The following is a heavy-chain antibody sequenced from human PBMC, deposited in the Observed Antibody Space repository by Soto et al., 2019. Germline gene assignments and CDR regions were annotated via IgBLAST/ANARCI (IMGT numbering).Heavy chain of an antibody. J-gene: IGHJ4*02. CDR3: AHRRGAPGHFDY. CDR2: IYWDNDK. CDR1: GFSLNTNGVG. Sequence: QITLKESGPTLVKPTQTLTLTCIFSGFSLNTNGVGVGWIRQPPGKALEWLALIYWDNDKRYSPSLNNRLTITKDTSKHHVVRALTNMDPVDTATYYCAHRRGAPGHFDYWGQGTLVTVSS. V-gene: IGHV2-5*02.